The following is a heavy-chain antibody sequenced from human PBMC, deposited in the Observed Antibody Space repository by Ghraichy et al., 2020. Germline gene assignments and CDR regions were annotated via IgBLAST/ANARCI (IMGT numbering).Heavy chain of an antibody. CDR2: IYYSVST. D-gene: IGHD3-10*01. V-gene: IGHV4-31*03. Sequence: SETLSLTCTVSGGSISSGHYYWSWIRHHPGKGLDWIGYIYYSVSTYYNPSLKSRVTMSLETSNNQFSLPLSSVTAADTAVNYCARDLVTRGMFMGLDSWSPGPLVTVTS. CDR1: GGSISSGHYY. J-gene: IGHJ4*02. CDR3: ARDLVTRGMFMGLDS.